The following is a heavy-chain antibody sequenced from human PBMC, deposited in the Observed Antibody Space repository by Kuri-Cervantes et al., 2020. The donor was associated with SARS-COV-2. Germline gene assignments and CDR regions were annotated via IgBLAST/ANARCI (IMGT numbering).Heavy chain of an antibody. CDR1: EFSVSSNF. CDR2: INHSGST. V-gene: IGHV4-34*01. Sequence: ESLKISCAVSEFSVSSNFMNWIRQPPGKGLEWIGEINHSGSTNYNPSLKSRVTISVDTSKNQFSLKLSSVTAADTAVYYCARGRDYYDSSGYPDSEYFQHWGQGTLVTVSS. J-gene: IGHJ1*01. D-gene: IGHD3-22*01. CDR3: ARGRDYYDSSGYPDSEYFQH.